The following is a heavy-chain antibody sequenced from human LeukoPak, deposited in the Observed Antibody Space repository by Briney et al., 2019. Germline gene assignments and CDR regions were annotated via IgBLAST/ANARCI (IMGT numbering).Heavy chain of an antibody. J-gene: IGHJ4*02. CDR3: ARYCSDASCGYFDY. CDR1: GYSFTTYC. Sequence: GESLKISCKASGYSFTTYCIAWVRQMPGKGLEWMGIIHPGDSNTKYSPSFQGQVTMSADKSIRTAYLQWSSLKASDTAMYYCARYCSDASCGYFDYWGQGTLVTVSS. CDR2: IHPGDSNT. D-gene: IGHD2-15*01. V-gene: IGHV5-51*01.